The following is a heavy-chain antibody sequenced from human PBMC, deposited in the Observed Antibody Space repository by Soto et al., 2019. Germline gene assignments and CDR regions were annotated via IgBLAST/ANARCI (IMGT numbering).Heavy chain of an antibody. J-gene: IGHJ4*02. Sequence: KTSETLSLTCTVSGGFISSSSYYWGWIRQPPGKGLEWIGSIYYSGSTYYNPSLKSRVTISVDTSKNQFSLKLSSVTAADMAVYYCARHLSGSYPTPLVDYWGQGTLVTVSS. CDR1: GGFISSSSYY. V-gene: IGHV4-39*01. CDR3: ARHLSGSYPTPLVDY. D-gene: IGHD1-26*01. CDR2: IYYSGST.